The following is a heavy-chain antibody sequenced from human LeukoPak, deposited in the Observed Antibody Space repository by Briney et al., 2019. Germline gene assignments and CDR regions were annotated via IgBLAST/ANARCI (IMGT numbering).Heavy chain of an antibody. D-gene: IGHD2-15*01. J-gene: IGHJ4*02. CDR1: GGSISSGDYS. CDR2: IYYSGST. V-gene: IGHV4-30-4*01. CDR3: ARVSVGYCSGGSCYSHYFDY. Sequence: SETLSLTCTVSGGSISSGDYSWSWIRQPPGTGLEWIGYIYYSGSTYYNPSLKSRVTISADTSKNQFSLKLSSVTAADTAVYYCARVSVGYCSGGSCYSHYFDYWGQGTLVTVSS.